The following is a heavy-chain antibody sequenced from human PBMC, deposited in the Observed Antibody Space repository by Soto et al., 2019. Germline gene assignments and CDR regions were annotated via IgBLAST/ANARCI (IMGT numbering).Heavy chain of an antibody. CDR2: IIPIFGTA. V-gene: IGHV1-69*13. D-gene: IGHD6-19*01. Sequence: GASVKVSCKASGGTFSSYAISWVRQAPGQGLEWMGGIIPIFGTANYAQKFQGRVTITADESTSTAYMELSSLRSEDTAVYYCARKGIAVAGIGGHFDYWGQGTLVTVSS. CDR1: GGTFSSYA. CDR3: ARKGIAVAGIGGHFDY. J-gene: IGHJ4*02.